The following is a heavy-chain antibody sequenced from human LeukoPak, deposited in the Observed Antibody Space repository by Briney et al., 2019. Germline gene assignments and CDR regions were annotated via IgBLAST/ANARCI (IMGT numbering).Heavy chain of an antibody. V-gene: IGHV1-69*13. J-gene: IGHJ5*02. Sequence: ASVKVSCKASGGTFRGYAISGGRQAPGQGREWMGGIIPIFGTANYAQKFQGRVTITPDESTTTAYMAPSSLRSEDPAVYYCARDRGTWTYLYWFDPWGQGTLVTVSS. CDR3: ARDRGTWTYLYWFDP. CDR1: GGTFRGYA. D-gene: IGHD1-7*01. CDR2: IIPIFGTA.